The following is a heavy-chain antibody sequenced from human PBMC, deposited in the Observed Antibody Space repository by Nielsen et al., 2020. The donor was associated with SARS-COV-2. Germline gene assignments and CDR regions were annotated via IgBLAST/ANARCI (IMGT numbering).Heavy chain of an antibody. CDR2: LYYSGST. CDR1: GATISRSGYY. V-gene: IGHV4-31*03. D-gene: IGHD3-22*01. Sequence: SETLSLTCTVFGATISRSGYYLAWTRQHPAKGLACLGYLYYSGSTYYNPSLKSRVTISVDTSKNQFSLKLSSVTAADTAVYYCARAPITMIVVVDAFDIWGQGTMVTVSS. J-gene: IGHJ3*02. CDR3: ARAPITMIVVVDAFDI.